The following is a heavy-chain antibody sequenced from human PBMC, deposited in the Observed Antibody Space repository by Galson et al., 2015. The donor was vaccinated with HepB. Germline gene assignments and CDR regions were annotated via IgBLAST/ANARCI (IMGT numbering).Heavy chain of an antibody. Sequence: SLRLSCAASGFIFNNYAMPWVRQPPGKGLEWVSSISGGGGNTFYSESVKGRFIISRDNSKNTLFLQMNSLRADDTAVYSCAKSLRHYPYDMDVWGPGTTVSVSS. CDR2: ISGGGGNT. V-gene: IGHV3-23*01. J-gene: IGHJ6*02. CDR1: GFIFNNYA. CDR3: AKSLRHYPYDMDV. D-gene: IGHD1-26*01.